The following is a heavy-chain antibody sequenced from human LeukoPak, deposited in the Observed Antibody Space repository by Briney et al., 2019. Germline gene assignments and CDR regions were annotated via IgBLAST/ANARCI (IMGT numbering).Heavy chain of an antibody. Sequence: GGSLRLSCAASGFTFSSYWMSWVRQAPGKRLEWVANIKQDGSEKYYVDSVKGRFTISRDNAKNSLYLQMNSLRAEDTAVYYCARGDFNDYGDYVDAFDIWGQGTMVTVSS. J-gene: IGHJ3*02. CDR3: ARGDFNDYGDYVDAFDI. D-gene: IGHD4-17*01. V-gene: IGHV3-7*01. CDR2: IKQDGSEK. CDR1: GFTFSSYW.